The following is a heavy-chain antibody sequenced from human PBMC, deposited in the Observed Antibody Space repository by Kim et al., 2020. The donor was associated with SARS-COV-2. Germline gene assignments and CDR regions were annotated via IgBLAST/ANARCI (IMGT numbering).Heavy chain of an antibody. Sequence: SVKVSCKASGGTFSSYAISWVRQAPGQGLEWMGGIIPIFGTANYAQKFQGRVTITADESTSTAYMELSSLRSEDTAVYYCARDLYYDSSGYSDIPNFDYWGQGTLVTVSS. V-gene: IGHV1-69*13. J-gene: IGHJ4*02. CDR2: IIPIFGTA. CDR1: GGTFSSYA. CDR3: ARDLYYDSSGYSDIPNFDY. D-gene: IGHD3-22*01.